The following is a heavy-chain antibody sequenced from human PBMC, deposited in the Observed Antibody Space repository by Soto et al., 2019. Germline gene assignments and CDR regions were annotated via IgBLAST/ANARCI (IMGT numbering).Heavy chain of an antibody. CDR3: AKEDSSSWHYYYGMDV. Sequence: QVQLVESGGGVVQPGRSLRLSCAASGFTFSSYGMNWVRQDPGKGLEWVAVISYDGSNKYYADSVKGRLTISRDSSKNMLYLQMNSLRAEDTAVYYCAKEDSSSWHYYYGMDVWGQGTTVTVSS. CDR1: GFTFSSYG. V-gene: IGHV3-30*18. J-gene: IGHJ6*02. D-gene: IGHD6-13*01. CDR2: ISYDGSNK.